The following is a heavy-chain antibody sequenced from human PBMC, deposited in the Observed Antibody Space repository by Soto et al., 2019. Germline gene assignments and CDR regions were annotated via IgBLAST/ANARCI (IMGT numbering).Heavy chain of an antibody. CDR1: GFTFSSYE. J-gene: IGHJ4*02. CDR3: ARDIGVGPAGFDY. D-gene: IGHD2-2*01. CDR2: ISSGGSSI. V-gene: IGHV3-48*03. Sequence: EVQLVESGGGLVQPGGSLRLSCATSGFTFSSYEMNWVRQAPVKGLEWVSHISSGGSSIYYADSVKGRFTISRDNAKNSVYLQMNSLRAEDTAVYYCARDIGVGPAGFDYWGQGTLVTVSS.